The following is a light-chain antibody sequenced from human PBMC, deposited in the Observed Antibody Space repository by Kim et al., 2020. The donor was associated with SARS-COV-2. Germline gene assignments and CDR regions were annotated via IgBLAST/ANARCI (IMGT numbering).Light chain of an antibody. V-gene: IGKV1-5*03. Sequence: DIQMTQSPSTLSASVGDRVTITCRASQSISSWLAWYQQKPGKAPKLLIYKASSLESGVPSRFGGSGSGTEFTLTISSLQPDDSATYYCQQYNGYSLTVGQGTKLEI. CDR3: QQYNGYSLT. CDR1: QSISSW. J-gene: IGKJ2*01. CDR2: KAS.